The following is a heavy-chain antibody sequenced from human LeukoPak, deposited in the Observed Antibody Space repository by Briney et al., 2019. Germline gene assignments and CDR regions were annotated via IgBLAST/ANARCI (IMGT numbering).Heavy chain of an antibody. Sequence: PGGSLRLSCAASGFTFSSYSMNWVRQAPGKGLEWVSSISSSSSYIYYADSVKGRFTISRDNAKNSLYLQMNSLRSEDTAVYYCARSAAYRHRAAFDIWGQGTMVTVSS. V-gene: IGHV3-21*04. CDR2: ISSSSSYI. D-gene: IGHD1-14*01. J-gene: IGHJ3*02. CDR3: ARSAAYRHRAAFDI. CDR1: GFTFSSYS.